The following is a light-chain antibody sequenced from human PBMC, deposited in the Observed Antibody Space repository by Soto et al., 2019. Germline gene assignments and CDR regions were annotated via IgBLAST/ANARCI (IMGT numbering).Light chain of an antibody. CDR1: SSDVGSYNL. V-gene: IGLV2-14*02. CDR3: FSFTTNSTHV. CDR2: EGS. Sequence: HSVLTQPASVSGSPGQSITISCTGTSSDVGSYNLVSWYQQHPGKAPKLMIYEGSKRPSGVSNRFSGSKSGNTASLTISGLQAEDEAEYFCFSFTTNSTHVFGTGTKVTV. J-gene: IGLJ1*01.